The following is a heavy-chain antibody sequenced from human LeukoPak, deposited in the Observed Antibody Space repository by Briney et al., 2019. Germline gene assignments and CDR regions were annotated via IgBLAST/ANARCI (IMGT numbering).Heavy chain of an antibody. CDR3: ARDIGEAAAFY. D-gene: IGHD6-13*01. V-gene: IGHV3-48*01. CDR1: GFTFSSYS. Sequence: GGSLRLSCAASGFTFSSYSMNWVRQAPGKGLEWVSYISSSSSTIYYADSVKGRFTISRDNAKNSLYLQMNSLRAEDTAVYYCARDIGEAAAFYWGQGTLVTVSS. CDR2: ISSSSSTI. J-gene: IGHJ4*02.